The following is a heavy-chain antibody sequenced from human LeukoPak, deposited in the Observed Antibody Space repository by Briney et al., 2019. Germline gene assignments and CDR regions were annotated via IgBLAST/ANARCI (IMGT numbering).Heavy chain of an antibody. CDR3: VRDWDHYDFDS. V-gene: IGHV3-74*01. D-gene: IGHD3-16*01. J-gene: IGHJ5*01. CDR2: IKGDGRHT. CDR1: GFTFSSYW. Sequence: GGSLRLSCAASGFTFSSYWMHWVRHAPGKGLVWVSRIKGDGRHTIYADSVKGRFTISRDNAKNTLYLQMKSLRAEDTAVYYCVRDWDHYDFDSWGQGTLVTVSS.